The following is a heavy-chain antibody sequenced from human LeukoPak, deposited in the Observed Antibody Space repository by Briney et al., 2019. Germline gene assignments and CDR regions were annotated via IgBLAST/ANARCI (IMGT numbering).Heavy chain of an antibody. Sequence: PGGSLRLSCGASGFTFSTNWMSWVRQAPGKGLEWVANINRGGSETYYVDSVKGRFTVSRDNTKNSLYLQLNSLGAEDTAVYYCARSPTTGTVDYWGQGTRVIVSS. CDR1: GFTFSTNW. CDR3: ARSPTTGTVDY. CDR2: INRGGSET. J-gene: IGHJ4*02. D-gene: IGHD1-1*01. V-gene: IGHV3-7*01.